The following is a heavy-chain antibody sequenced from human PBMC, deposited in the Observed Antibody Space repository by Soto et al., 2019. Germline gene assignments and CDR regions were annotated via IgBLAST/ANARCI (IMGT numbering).Heavy chain of an antibody. CDR2: ISYDGSNK. J-gene: IGHJ6*02. V-gene: IGHV3-30*18. CDR1: GFTFSSYG. D-gene: IGHD4-4*01. CDR3: AKDLPAVTFSIGRNYYYGMDV. Sequence: PGGSLRLSCAASGFTFSSYGMHWVRQAPGKGLEWVAVISYDGSNKYYADSVKGRFTISRDNSKNTLYLQMNSLRAEDTAVYYCAKDLPAVTFSIGRNYYYGMDVWGQGTTVTVSS.